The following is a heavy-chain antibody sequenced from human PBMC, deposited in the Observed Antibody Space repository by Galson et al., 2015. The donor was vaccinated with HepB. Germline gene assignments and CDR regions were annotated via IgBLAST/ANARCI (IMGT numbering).Heavy chain of an antibody. J-gene: IGHJ6*02. Sequence: SLRLSCAASGFTFSSYWMHWVRQAPGKGLVWVSRINSDGSSTSYADSVKGRFTISRDNAKNTLYLQMNSLRAEDTAVYYCARASVVPAAIFGWDYYYGMDVWGQGTTVTVSS. CDR3: ARASVVPAAIFGWDYYYGMDV. D-gene: IGHD2-2*01. CDR2: INSDGSST. CDR1: GFTFSSYW. V-gene: IGHV3-74*01.